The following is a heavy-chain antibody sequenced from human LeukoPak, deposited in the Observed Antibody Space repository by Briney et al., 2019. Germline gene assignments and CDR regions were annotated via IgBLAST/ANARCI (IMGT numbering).Heavy chain of an antibody. D-gene: IGHD6-19*01. Sequence: PGGSLRLSCAASGFTFSSYWMSWVRQAPGKGLEWVANIKQDGSEKYYVDSVKGRFTISRDNAKNSLYLQMNSLRAEDTALYYCAKDIGPGGQWLVYYFDYWGQGTLVTVSS. CDR2: IKQDGSEK. CDR3: AKDIGPGGQWLVYYFDY. CDR1: GFTFSSYW. J-gene: IGHJ4*02. V-gene: IGHV3-7*03.